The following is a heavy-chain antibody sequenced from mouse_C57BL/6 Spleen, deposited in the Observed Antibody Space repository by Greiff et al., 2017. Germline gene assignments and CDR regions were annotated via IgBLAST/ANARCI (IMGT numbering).Heavy chain of an antibody. CDR3: TNGYYVPFAY. J-gene: IGHJ3*01. V-gene: IGHV14-1*01. D-gene: IGHD2-3*01. CDR2: IDPEDGDT. Sequence: EVQLQQSGAELVRPGASVKLSCTASGFNIKDYYMHWVKQRPEQGLEWIGRIDPEDGDTEYAPKFQGKDTMTADTSSNTAYLQLSSLTSEDTAVYYCTNGYYVPFAYWGQGTLVTVSA. CDR1: GFNIKDYY.